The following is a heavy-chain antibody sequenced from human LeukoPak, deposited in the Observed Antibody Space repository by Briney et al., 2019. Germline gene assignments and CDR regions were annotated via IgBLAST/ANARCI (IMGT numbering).Heavy chain of an antibody. CDR1: GDSISSYH. CDR2: ISYTGTT. V-gene: IGHV4-59*01. Sequence: SETLSLTCTVSGDSISSYHWNWIRQPPGKGLEYIGHISYTGTTNYNPSLKSRVTLSLDTSKNQFSLKLNSVTAADTAVYYCARGRQYLNPFDSWGQGTLVTVSS. J-gene: IGHJ4*02. D-gene: IGHD2/OR15-2a*01. CDR3: ARGRQYLNPFDS.